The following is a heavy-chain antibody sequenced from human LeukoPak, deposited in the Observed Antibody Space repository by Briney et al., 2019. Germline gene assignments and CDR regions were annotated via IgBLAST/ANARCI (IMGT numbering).Heavy chain of an antibody. CDR1: GGSISSYY. V-gene: IGHV4-59*08. D-gene: IGHD5-18*01. CDR3: ARQKSGYSYGYDYCYYGMDV. J-gene: IGHJ6*02. CDR2: IYYSGST. Sequence: SETLSLTCTVSGGSISSYYWSWIRQPPGKGLEWIGYIYYSGSTNYNPSLKSRVPISVDTSKNQFSLKLSSVTAADTAVYYCARQKSGYSYGYDYCYYGMDVWGQGTTVTVSS.